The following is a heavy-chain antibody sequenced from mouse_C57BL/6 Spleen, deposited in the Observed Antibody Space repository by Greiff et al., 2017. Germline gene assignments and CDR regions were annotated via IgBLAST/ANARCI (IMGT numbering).Heavy chain of an antibody. Sequence: EVKVVESGGGLVQPGGSMKLSCVASGFTFSNYWMNWVRQSPEKGLEWVAQIRLKSDNYATHYAESVKGRFTISRDDSKSSVYLQMNNLRAEDTGIYYCTDDYYFGGWGTGTTVTAAS. V-gene: IGHV6-3*01. J-gene: IGHJ1*03. CDR1: GFTFSNYW. CDR2: IRLKSDNYAT. CDR3: TDDYYFGG. D-gene: IGHD2-4*01.